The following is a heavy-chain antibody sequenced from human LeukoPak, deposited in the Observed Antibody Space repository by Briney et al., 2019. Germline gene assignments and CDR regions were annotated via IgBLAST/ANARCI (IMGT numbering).Heavy chain of an antibody. V-gene: IGHV3-23*01. J-gene: IGHJ4*02. D-gene: IGHD3-22*01. CDR2: ISGIGTSI. CDR1: GFTFSSYA. CDR3: AKRDDSSGYSYDH. Sequence: GGSLRLSCVASGFTFSSYAMTWVRQAPGKGPEWVSDISGIGTSIYHADSVKGRFTISRDNSKNTLYLQMNSLRAEDTAVYYCAKRDDSSGYSYDHWGQGTLVTVSS.